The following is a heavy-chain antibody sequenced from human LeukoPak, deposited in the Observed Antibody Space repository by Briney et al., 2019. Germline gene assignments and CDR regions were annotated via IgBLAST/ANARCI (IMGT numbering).Heavy chain of an antibody. D-gene: IGHD3-10*01. Sequence: GASVKVSCKASGYTYTQHWMHWVRQAPGQGLEWVGLINPTGTATMYAQKFQGRVTLTRDMSTRTDYMELRSLKSEDTAVYYCARDNSVGDIAWWFDPWGQGTLVTVSS. J-gene: IGHJ5*02. CDR1: GYTYTQHW. CDR2: INPTGTAT. V-gene: IGHV1-46*01. CDR3: ARDNSVGDIAWWFDP.